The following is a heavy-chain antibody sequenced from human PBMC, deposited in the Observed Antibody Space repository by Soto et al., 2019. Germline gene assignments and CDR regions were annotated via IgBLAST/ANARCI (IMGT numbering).Heavy chain of an antibody. CDR2: MNPNSGNT. CDR1: GYTFTSYD. V-gene: IGHV1-8*01. D-gene: IGHD5-12*01. CDR3: AVFSVATMTRLFYYYYYMDV. J-gene: IGHJ6*03. Sequence: ASVKVSCKASGYTFTSYDINWVRQATGQGLEWMGWMNPNSGNTGYAQKSQGRVTMTRNTSISTAYMELSSLRSEDTAVYYRAVFSVATMTRLFYYYYYMDVWSKGTTVTVSS.